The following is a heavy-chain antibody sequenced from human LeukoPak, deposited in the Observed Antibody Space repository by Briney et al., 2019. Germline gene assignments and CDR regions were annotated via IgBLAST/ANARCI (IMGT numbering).Heavy chain of an antibody. CDR3: ARGDGSGSYYNFYY. J-gene: IGHJ4*02. CDR1: GFTLSTYD. CDR2: ISGSGSTK. D-gene: IGHD3-10*01. Sequence: AGGSLRLSCAASGFTLSTYDMNWVRQAPGKGLQWVSYISGSGSTKFYADSVKGRFTISRDNAKNSLYLQMNSLRGEDTAVYFCARGDGSGSYYNFYYWGQGTLVTVSS. V-gene: IGHV3-48*03.